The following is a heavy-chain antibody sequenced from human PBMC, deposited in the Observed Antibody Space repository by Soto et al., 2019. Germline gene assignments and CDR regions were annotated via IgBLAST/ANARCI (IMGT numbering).Heavy chain of an antibody. D-gene: IGHD3-10*01. Sequence: QVQLVQSGAEVKKPGASVKVSCKASGYTFTSYYMHWVRQAPGQGLEWMGIINPSGGSTSYAQKFQGRVTMTRDTSTSTVYMELISLRSEDTAVYYCAIVLGYYGSGSYSLDYWGQGTLVTVSS. CDR2: INPSGGST. CDR3: AIVLGYYGSGSYSLDY. J-gene: IGHJ4*02. V-gene: IGHV1-46*01. CDR1: GYTFTSYY.